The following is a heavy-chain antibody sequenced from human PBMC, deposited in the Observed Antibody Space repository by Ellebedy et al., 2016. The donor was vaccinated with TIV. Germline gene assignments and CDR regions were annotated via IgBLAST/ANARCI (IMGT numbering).Heavy chain of an antibody. Sequence: GESLKISXAASGFTFSSYSMNWVRQAPGKGLVWVSRINSDGSSTSYADSVKGRFTISRDNAKNTLYLQMNSLRAEDTAVYYCAREGGPIWGQGTLVTVSS. CDR3: AREGGPI. CDR2: INSDGSST. J-gene: IGHJ4*02. CDR1: GFTFSSYS. V-gene: IGHV3-74*01.